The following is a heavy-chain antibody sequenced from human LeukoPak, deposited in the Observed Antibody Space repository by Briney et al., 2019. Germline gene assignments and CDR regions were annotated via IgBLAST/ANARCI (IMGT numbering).Heavy chain of an antibody. CDR2: ISASGQII. J-gene: IGHJ4*02. Sequence: GSLRLSCTASGFSFSNYVMSWVRQAPGKGLQWVATISASGQIIRYADSVEGRFTISRDNSKNTLYLQMNSLRAEDTALYYCAKDVHRDYHRYCDYWGQGTLVTVSS. D-gene: IGHD2-15*01. V-gene: IGHV3-23*01. CDR3: AKDVHRDYHRYCDY. CDR1: GFSFSNYV.